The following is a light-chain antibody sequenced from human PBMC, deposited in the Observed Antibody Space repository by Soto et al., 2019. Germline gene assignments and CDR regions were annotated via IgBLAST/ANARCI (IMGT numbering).Light chain of an antibody. CDR3: QQYGGSSWT. CDR2: STS. CDR1: QSISISY. J-gene: IGKJ1*01. V-gene: IGKV3-20*01. Sequence: ETVLTQSPGTLSLSPGERATLSCRASQSISISYLAWYQQQPGQAPRLLIYSTSTRATGIPDRFSGSGSGTDFILTISKLEPGDFAVYYCQQYGGSSWTFGQGTKVDIK.